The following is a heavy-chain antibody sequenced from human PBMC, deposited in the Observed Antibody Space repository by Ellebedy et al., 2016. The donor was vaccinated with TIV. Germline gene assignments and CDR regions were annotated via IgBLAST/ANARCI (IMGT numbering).Heavy chain of an antibody. CDR3: AKDLAVTPPANGYLDF. J-gene: IGHJ4*02. V-gene: IGHV3-23*01. D-gene: IGHD2-2*01. CDR2: IGGYTSDV. Sequence: GGSLRLSCAASGFTFNTYAINWVRQAPGKGLEWVAYIGGYTSDVFYPDSVKGRFIISRDNSKNTLYLQMNSLRAEDTAVYYCAKDLAVTPPANGYLDFWGQGTLVSVSS. CDR1: GFTFNTYA.